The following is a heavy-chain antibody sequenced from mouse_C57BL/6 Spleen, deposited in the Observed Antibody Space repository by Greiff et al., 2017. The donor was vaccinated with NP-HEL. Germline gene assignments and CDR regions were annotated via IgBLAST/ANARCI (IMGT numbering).Heavy chain of an antibody. Sequence: EVQLVESGPELVKPGASVKMSCKASGYTFTDYNMHWVKQSHGKSLEWIGYINPNNGGTSYNQKFKGKATLTVKKSSSTAYMALRRLTSEDSAVYYCARRGGSRGFAYWGQGTLVTVSA. CDR3: ARRGGSRGFAY. D-gene: IGHD1-1*01. V-gene: IGHV1-22*01. CDR2: INPNNGGT. J-gene: IGHJ3*01. CDR1: GYTFTDYN.